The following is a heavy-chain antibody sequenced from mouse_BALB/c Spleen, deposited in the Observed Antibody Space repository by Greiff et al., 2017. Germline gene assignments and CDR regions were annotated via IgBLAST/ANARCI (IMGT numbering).Heavy chain of an antibody. D-gene: IGHD1-1*01. CDR1: GYSITSGYY. V-gene: IGHV3-6*02. CDR3: ARENYGSWYFDV. Sequence: DVKLQESGPGLVKPSQSLSLTCSVTGYSITSGYYWNWIRQFPGNKLEWMGYISYDGSTNYNPSLKNRISITRDTSKNQFCLKLNDVTTEDTATHYRARENYGSWYFDVWGAGTTVTVSS. J-gene: IGHJ1*01. CDR2: ISYDGST.